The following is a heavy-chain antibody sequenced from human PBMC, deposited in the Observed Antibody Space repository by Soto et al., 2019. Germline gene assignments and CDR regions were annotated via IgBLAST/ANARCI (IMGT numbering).Heavy chain of an antibody. Sequence: LSLTCTVSGGSISSSSYYWGWIRQPPGKGLEWIGSIYYSGSTYYNPSLKSRVTISVDTSKNQFSLKLSSVTAADTAVYYCARIVTWGLYNWFDPWGQGTLVTVSS. V-gene: IGHV4-39*01. J-gene: IGHJ5*02. D-gene: IGHD1-26*01. CDR3: ARIVTWGLYNWFDP. CDR1: GGSISSSSYY. CDR2: IYYSGST.